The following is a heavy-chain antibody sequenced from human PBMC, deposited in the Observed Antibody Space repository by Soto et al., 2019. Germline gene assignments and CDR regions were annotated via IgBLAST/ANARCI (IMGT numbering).Heavy chain of an antibody. CDR2: ISGSGGST. Sequence: GGSLRLSCAASGFTFSSYAMSWVRQAPGKGLEWVSAISGSGGSTYYADSVKGRFTISRDNSKNTLYLQMNSLRAEDTAVYYCAKVYNKGYDFWSGYPQGMDFWGKGTTVTVSS. J-gene: IGHJ6*03. D-gene: IGHD3-3*01. CDR3: AKVYNKGYDFWSGYPQGMDF. V-gene: IGHV3-23*01. CDR1: GFTFSSYA.